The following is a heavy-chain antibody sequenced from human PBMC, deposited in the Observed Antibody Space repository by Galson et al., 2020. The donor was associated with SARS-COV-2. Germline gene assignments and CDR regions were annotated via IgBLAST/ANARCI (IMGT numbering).Heavy chain of an antibody. CDR2: ISSSSSYI. D-gene: IGHD2-21*02. V-gene: IGHV3-21*01. CDR1: GFTFSSYS. J-gene: IGHJ4*02. Sequence: PGGSLRLSCAASGFTFSSYSMNWVRQAPGKGLEWVSSISSSSSYIYYADSVKGRFTISRDNAKNSLYLQMNSLRAEDTAVYYCARDRVVVTAILFDYWGQGTLVTVSS. CDR3: ARDRVVVTAILFDY.